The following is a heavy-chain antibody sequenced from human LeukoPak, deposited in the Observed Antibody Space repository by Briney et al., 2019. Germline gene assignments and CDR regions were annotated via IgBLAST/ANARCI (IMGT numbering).Heavy chain of an antibody. D-gene: IGHD6-13*01. V-gene: IGHV1-69*05. Sequence: GSSVKVSCKASGGTFSSYAISWVRQAPGQGLEWMGGIIPIFGTANYAQKFQGRVTITRDTSASTAYMELSSLRSEDTAVYYCARDPNHSSSWYPEAYFYYGMDVWGQGTTVTVSS. J-gene: IGHJ6*02. CDR2: IIPIFGTA. CDR3: ARDPNHSSSWYPEAYFYYGMDV. CDR1: GGTFSSYA.